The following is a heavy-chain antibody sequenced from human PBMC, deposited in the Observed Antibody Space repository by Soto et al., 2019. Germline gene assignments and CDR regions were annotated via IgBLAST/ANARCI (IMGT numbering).Heavy chain of an antibody. Sequence: SETLSLTCTVSGGSISSYYWSWIRQPPGKGLEWIGYIYYSGSTNYNPSLKSRVTISVDTSKNQFSLKLSSVTAADTAVYYCARGVILTGLYFDYWGQGTLVTVSS. J-gene: IGHJ4*02. V-gene: IGHV4-59*01. CDR2: IYYSGST. CDR1: GGSISSYY. D-gene: IGHD3-9*01. CDR3: ARGVILTGLYFDY.